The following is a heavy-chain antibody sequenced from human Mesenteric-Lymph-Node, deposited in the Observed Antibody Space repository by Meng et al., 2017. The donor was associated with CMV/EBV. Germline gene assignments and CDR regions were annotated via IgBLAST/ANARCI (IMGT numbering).Heavy chain of an antibody. CDR2: IYHSGST. CDR3: ARGDLTTVIDY. D-gene: IGHD4-17*01. Sequence: AVSGGSISSGGYSWSWIRQPPGKGLEWIGYIYHSGSTYYNPSLKSRVTISVDRCKNQFSLKLSSVTAADTAVYYCARGDLTTVIDYWGQGTLVTVSS. CDR1: GGSISSGGYS. V-gene: IGHV4-30-2*01. J-gene: IGHJ4*02.